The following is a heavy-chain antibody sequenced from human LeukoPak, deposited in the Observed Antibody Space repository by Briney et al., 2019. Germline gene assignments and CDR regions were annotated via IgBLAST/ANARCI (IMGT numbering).Heavy chain of an antibody. CDR3: ARGEAAALFDY. CDR2: IYYSGST. Sequence: SETLSLTCTASGGSISSYYRSWIRQPPGKGLEWIGYIYYSGSTNYNPSLKSRVTISVDTSKKQFSLKLSSVTAADTAVYYCARGEAAALFDYWGQGTLVTVSS. V-gene: IGHV4-59*12. D-gene: IGHD6-13*01. J-gene: IGHJ4*02. CDR1: GGSISSYY.